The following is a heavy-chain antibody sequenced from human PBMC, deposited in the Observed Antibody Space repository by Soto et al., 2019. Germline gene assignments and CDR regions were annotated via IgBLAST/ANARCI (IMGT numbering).Heavy chain of an antibody. CDR3: AHGPGRSSSYNIEY. Sequence: QLTLKESGTTLVKPTQTLTLTCTFAGFSLSTSGVSVVWIRQPPGKALEWLALIYWFDDTRYSPSLKSRLTITKDPATNQVVLTMTTMDPGDTATYSCAHGPGRSSSYNIEYCGQATLVT. CDR1: GFSLSTSGVS. J-gene: IGHJ4*02. CDR2: IYWFDDT. V-gene: IGHV2-5*01. D-gene: IGHD6-6*01.